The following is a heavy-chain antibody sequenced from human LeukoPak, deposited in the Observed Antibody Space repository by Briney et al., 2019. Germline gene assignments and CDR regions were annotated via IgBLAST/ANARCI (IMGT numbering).Heavy chain of an antibody. CDR2: ISSSGKS. CDR3: ARFKGGTGFDY. D-gene: IGHD1-26*01. V-gene: IGHV4-39*01. CDR1: GGSISTTDFD. Sequence: PSETLSLTCAVSGGSISTTDFDWAWIRQPPGPGLEWIATISSSGKSYYNPYLMSRVTISVDTSKNQFSLDVTSVTAADTGLFYCARFKGGTGFDYWGRGILVIVS. J-gene: IGHJ4*02.